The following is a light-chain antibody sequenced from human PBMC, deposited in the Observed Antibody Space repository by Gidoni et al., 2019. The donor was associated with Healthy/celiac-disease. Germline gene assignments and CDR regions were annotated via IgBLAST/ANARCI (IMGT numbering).Light chain of an antibody. V-gene: IGKV1-5*01. CDR3: QQYNSYSPLDT. J-gene: IGKJ2*01. CDR2: DAS. Sequence: DIQMTQSPPTLSSSVGDRVTITCRASQSISSWLAWYQQKPGKAPTLLIYDASSLESGVPSRFSGSGAGTEFTLTISSLQPDDVATYYCQQYNSYSPLDTFGHGTKLEIK. CDR1: QSISSW.